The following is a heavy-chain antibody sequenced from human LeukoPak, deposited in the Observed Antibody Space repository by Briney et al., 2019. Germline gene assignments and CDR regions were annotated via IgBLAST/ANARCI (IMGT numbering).Heavy chain of an antibody. D-gene: IGHD3-10*01. CDR3: ARESFRGDFDY. CDR2: IWYDGSNK. V-gene: IGHV3-33*01. CDR1: GFTFSSYS. Sequence: PGRSLRLSCAASGFTFSSYSMHWVRQAPGKGLEWVAVIWYDGSNKYYADSVKGRFTISRDNSKNTLYLQVNSLRAEDTAVYYCARESFRGDFDYWGQGTLVTVSS. J-gene: IGHJ4*02.